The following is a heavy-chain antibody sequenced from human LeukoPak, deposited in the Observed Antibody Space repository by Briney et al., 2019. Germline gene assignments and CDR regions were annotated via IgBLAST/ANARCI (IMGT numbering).Heavy chain of an antibody. CDR2: INPSGGST. J-gene: IGHJ4*02. V-gene: IGHV1-46*01. CDR1: GYTFTGYY. CDR3: AREEYGTGEY. Sequence: GASVKVSCKASGYTFTGYYMHWVRQAPGQGLEWMGIINPSGGSTSYAQKFQGRVTMTRDTSTSTVYMELSSLRSEDTAMYYCAREEYGTGEYWGQGTLVTVSS. D-gene: IGHD3-16*01.